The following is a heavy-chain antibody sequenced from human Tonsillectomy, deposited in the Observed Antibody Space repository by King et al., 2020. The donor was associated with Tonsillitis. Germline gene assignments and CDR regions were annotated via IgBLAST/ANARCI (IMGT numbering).Heavy chain of an antibody. Sequence: VQLVESGGGLVQPGGSLRLSCAASGFTFSSYAMSWVRQAPGKGLEWVSAISGSGGSTYYADSVKGRFTISRDNSKNTLYLQMNSLRAEDTAVYYCAKGGVAYSNLDYYYYGMDVWGQGTTVTVSS. CDR3: AKGGVAYSNLDYYYYGMDV. J-gene: IGHJ6*02. CDR2: ISGSGGST. D-gene: IGHD4-11*01. CDR1: GFTFSSYA. V-gene: IGHV3-23*04.